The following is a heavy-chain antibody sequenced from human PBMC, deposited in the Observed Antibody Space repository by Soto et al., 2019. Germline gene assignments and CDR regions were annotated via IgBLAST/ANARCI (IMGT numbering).Heavy chain of an antibody. Sequence: QVQLVQSGAEVKQPGASVKVSCKGSGYTFTSYGISWVRQAPGQGLEWMGWIDVNTNYAQKFQGRVTTTTDTSTSTAYQELRSLRSDDTAVYYCARESMSYDYSNLRYWGQGTQVTVSS. D-gene: IGHD4-4*01. CDR2: IDVNT. CDR1: GYTFTSYG. V-gene: IGHV1-18*04. CDR3: ARESMSYDYSNLRY. J-gene: IGHJ4*02.